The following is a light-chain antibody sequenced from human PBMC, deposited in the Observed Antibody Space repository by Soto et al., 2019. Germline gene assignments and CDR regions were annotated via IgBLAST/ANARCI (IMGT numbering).Light chain of an antibody. Sequence: EVVLTQSPGTLSLSPGERATLSCRSSQSVSNTYVAWYQHIPGQTPRLLIYGASNRATGIPDRFSGSGSGTDFTLTISRLETEDFGVYYCQQNDNSPWMFGQGTKV. V-gene: IGKV3-20*01. CDR1: QSVSNTY. CDR3: QQNDNSPWM. J-gene: IGKJ1*01. CDR2: GAS.